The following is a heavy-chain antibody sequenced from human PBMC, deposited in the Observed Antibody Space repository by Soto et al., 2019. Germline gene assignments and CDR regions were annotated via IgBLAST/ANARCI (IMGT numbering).Heavy chain of an antibody. Sequence: ASVKVSCKASGYTFTSYGISWVRQAPGQGLEWMGWISAYNGNTNYAQKLQGRVTMTTDTSTSTAYMELRSLRSDDTAVYYCARNQGYSSGWYGNYYYYGMDVWGQGTTVTSP. CDR3: ARNQGYSSGWYGNYYYYGMDV. D-gene: IGHD6-19*01. J-gene: IGHJ6*02. V-gene: IGHV1-18*04. CDR2: ISAYNGNT. CDR1: GYTFTSYG.